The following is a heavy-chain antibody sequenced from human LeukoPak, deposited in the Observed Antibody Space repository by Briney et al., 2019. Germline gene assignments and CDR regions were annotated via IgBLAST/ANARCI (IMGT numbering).Heavy chain of an antibody. V-gene: IGHV4-4*07. CDR2: IYTSGST. Sequence: SEILSFTCTVSGGSISSYYWSWIRQPARKGLEWIGRIYTSGSTNYNPSLKSRVTMSVDTSKNQFSLKLSSVTAADTAVYYCASRSFYDSSGYYSPWGQGTMVTVSS. CDR3: ASRSFYDSSGYYSP. D-gene: IGHD3-22*01. J-gene: IGHJ3*01. CDR1: GGSISSYY.